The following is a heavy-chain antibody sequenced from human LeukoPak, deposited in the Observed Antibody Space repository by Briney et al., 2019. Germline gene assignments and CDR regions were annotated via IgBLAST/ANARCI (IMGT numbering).Heavy chain of an antibody. CDR3: ARHHGHQFSDSWYLRGSFDY. CDR2: TYYSGRP. J-gene: IGHJ4*02. V-gene: IGHV4-59*08. CDR1: GASISALY. Sequence: SETLSLTCAVYGASISALYWGWIRQSPGKGLEWIGYTYYSGRPTYNRSLKSRVTISLDTSKNQFSLRVNSVTAADTAIYYCARHHGHQFSDSWYLRGSFDYWGRGILVAVSS. D-gene: IGHD6-13*01.